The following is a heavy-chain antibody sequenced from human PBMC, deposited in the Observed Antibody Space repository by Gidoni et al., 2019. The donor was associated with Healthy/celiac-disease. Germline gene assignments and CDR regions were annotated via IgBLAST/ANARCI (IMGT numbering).Heavy chain of an antibody. J-gene: IGHJ4*02. Sequence: EVQLLESGGGVVQPGGSLRLSGGASGCTFSSYAMCWVRQAPGKGLEWVSAISVSGGSTYYADSVKVRFTISRDNSKNTLYLQMNSLRAEDTAVYYCAKERNGRSGSYYPFDYWGQGTLVTVSS. CDR3: AKERNGRSGSYYPFDY. D-gene: IGHD3-10*01. V-gene: IGHV3-23*01. CDR2: ISVSGGST. CDR1: GCTFSSYA.